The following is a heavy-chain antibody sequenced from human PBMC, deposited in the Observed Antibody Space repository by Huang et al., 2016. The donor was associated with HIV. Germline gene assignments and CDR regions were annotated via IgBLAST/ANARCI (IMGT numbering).Heavy chain of an antibody. CDR2: IVGGSVNT. CDR1: GFTFTSSA. CDR3: AAYTSGPAGYYYYYDMDV. D-gene: IGHD6-19*01. Sequence: QMQLVQSGPEVKKPGTSVKVSCKASGFTFTSSAVQWVRQARGQRLEWIGWIVGGSVNTNYAQKFQERVTITSDMSTSTAYMELSSLRSEDTAVYYCAAYTSGPAGYYYYYDMDVWGQGTTVTVSS. V-gene: IGHV1-58*01. J-gene: IGHJ6*02.